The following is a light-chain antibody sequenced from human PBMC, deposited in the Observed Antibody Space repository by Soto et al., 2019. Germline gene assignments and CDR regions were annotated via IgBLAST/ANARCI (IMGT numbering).Light chain of an antibody. CDR3: QQRNVWPPIT. J-gene: IGKJ5*01. CDR1: QSIRTS. V-gene: IGKV3-11*01. CDR2: DAS. Sequence: EIVMTQSPATLSVSPCERATLSCRASQSIRTSLAWYQQKPGQAPRLVIFDASNRANGVPARFGGSGSGTDFTLTINSLEPEDFAVYYCQQRNVWPPITFGQGTLLEIK.